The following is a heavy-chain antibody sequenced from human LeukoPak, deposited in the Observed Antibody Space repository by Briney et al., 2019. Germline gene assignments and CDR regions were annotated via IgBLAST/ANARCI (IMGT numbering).Heavy chain of an antibody. D-gene: IGHD6-13*01. Sequence: GGSLRLSCAASGFTVSSNHMSWVRQAPGEGLEWVSVIYTGGSTYYADSVKGRFTISRDNSKNTLYLQMNSLRAEDTAVYYCARGVSIWFLYDYWGQGTLVTVSS. J-gene: IGHJ4*02. CDR3: ARGVSIWFLYDY. V-gene: IGHV3-66*01. CDR1: GFTVSSNH. CDR2: IYTGGST.